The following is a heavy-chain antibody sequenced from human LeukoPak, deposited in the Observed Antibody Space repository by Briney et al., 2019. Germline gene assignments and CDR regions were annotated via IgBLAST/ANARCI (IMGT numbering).Heavy chain of an antibody. CDR2: IKQDGSEK. J-gene: IGHJ4*02. Sequence: GGSLRLSCAASGFTFSSYWMSWVRQAPGKGLEWVANIKQDGSEKYYVDSVKGRFTISRDNAKNSLYLQMNSLRAEDTAVYYCAKVWAPNIAMVFGAFDYWGQGTLVTVFS. CDR1: GFTFSSYW. D-gene: IGHD5-18*01. CDR3: AKVWAPNIAMVFGAFDY. V-gene: IGHV3-7*03.